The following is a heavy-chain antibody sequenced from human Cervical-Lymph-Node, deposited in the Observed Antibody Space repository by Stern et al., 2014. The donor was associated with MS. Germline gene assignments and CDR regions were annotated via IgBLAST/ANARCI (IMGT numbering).Heavy chain of an antibody. CDR3: AKDGESGYSLDH. CDR2: ISYEGDIK. J-gene: IGHJ4*02. Sequence: VQLVESGGGVVQPGRSLRLSCAVSGFNFSDYGMPWVRQAPCKGLEWVAVISYEGDIKHYADSVKGRFTISRDNLKNTLFLHMNSLRPNDTARYFCAKDGESGYSLDHWGQGTLVAVTS. CDR1: GFNFSDYG. V-gene: IGHV3-30*18. D-gene: IGHD3-22*01.